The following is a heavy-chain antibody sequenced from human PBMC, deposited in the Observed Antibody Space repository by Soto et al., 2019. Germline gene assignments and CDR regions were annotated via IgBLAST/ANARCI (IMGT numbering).Heavy chain of an antibody. CDR2: IKSKFSGATT. V-gene: IGHV3-15*01. CDR1: EFNFNIDW. J-gene: IGHJ4*02. Sequence: EVQVVESEGGQVEPGGSLRLSCTVSEFNFNIDWINWVRQAPGKGLEWVGLIKSKFSGATTDYGAPVKGRFVISKDESKNTVYLEMNSLRTEDTGVYYCAADTAGVGHGELEYWGQGALVTVSS. D-gene: IGHD6-13*01. CDR3: AADTAGVGHGELEY.